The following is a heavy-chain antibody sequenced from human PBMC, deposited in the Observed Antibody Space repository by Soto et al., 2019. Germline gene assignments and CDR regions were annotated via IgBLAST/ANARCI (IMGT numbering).Heavy chain of an antibody. D-gene: IGHD6-13*01. J-gene: IGHJ6*03. CDR1: GYTFTSYG. CDR2: ISAYNGNT. V-gene: IGHV1-18*01. Sequence: QVQLVQSGAEVKKPGASVKVSCTASGYTFTSYGISWVRQAPGQGLKWMGWISAYNGNTNYAQKLQGRVTMTTDTSTSTAYMELRSLRSDDTAVYYCARVGDSSSWYAYYYYYMDVWGKGTTVTVSS. CDR3: ARVGDSSSWYAYYYYYMDV.